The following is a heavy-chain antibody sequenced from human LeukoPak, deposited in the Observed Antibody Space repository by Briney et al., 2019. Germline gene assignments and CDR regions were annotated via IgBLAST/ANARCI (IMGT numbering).Heavy chain of an antibody. CDR2: VYPGDSDT. V-gene: IGHV5-51*01. D-gene: IGHD3-22*01. CDR1: GYSFTSYW. CDR3: AIPGGYYDSSAYY. Sequence: GESLKISCKGSGYSFTSYWIGWVRQMPGKGLEWMGLVYPGDSDTRYTPSFQGQVTISADKSISTGYLQWSSLKASDTALYFCAIPGGYYDSSAYYWGQGTLVTVSS. J-gene: IGHJ4*02.